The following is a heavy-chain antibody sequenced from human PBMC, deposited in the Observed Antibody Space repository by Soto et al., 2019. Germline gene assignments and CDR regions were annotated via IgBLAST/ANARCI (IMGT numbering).Heavy chain of an antibody. CDR1: GGSLGSSGYY. J-gene: IGHJ4*02. CDR2: IYYSGNT. Sequence: PSETLSLTCTVSGGSLGSSGYYWGWIRQSPGKGLEWIGNIYYSGNTFYNLSLKSRVTISVDTSKNQIYLHLSAVTAADTAIFYCASIAAPGTTHFDFWGQGTLVTVYS. D-gene: IGHD6-13*01. V-gene: IGHV4-39*01. CDR3: ASIAAPGTTHFDF.